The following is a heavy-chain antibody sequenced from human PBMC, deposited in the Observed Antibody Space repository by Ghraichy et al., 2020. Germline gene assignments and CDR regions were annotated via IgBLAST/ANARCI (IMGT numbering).Heavy chain of an antibody. D-gene: IGHD3-3*01. CDR1: GFTFSSYD. CDR2: IGTAGDT. J-gene: IGHJ4*02. CDR3: ARASLPTYYDFWSGPPDY. V-gene: IGHV3-13*01. Sequence: GESLNISCAAAGFTFSSYDMHWVRQATGKGLEWVSAIGTAGDTYYPGSVKGRFTISRENAKNSLYLQMNSLRAGDTAVYYCARASLPTYYDFWSGPPDYWGQGTLVTVSS.